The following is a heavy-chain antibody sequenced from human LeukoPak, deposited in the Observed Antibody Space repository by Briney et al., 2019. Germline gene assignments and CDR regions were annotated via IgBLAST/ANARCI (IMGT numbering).Heavy chain of an antibody. V-gene: IGHV3-30*02. D-gene: IGHD2-2*01. Sequence: GGSLRLSCAASGFTFSSYGMHWVRQAPGKGLEWVAFIRYDGSNKYYADSVKGRFTISRDNSKNTLYLQMNSLRAEDTAVYYCARRGILVPAAIAYWGQGTLVTVSS. CDR3: ARRGILVPAAIAY. J-gene: IGHJ4*02. CDR2: IRYDGSNK. CDR1: GFTFSSYG.